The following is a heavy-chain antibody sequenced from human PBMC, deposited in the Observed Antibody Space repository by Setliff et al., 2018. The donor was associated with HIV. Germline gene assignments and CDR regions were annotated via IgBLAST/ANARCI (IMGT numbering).Heavy chain of an antibody. CDR1: GGPFTSA. CDR3: ASDSPAARFEELEDHYYYFMDV. J-gene: IGHJ6*03. V-gene: IGHV1-69*13. CDR2: IIPIFGTA. Sequence: SVKVSCKASGGPFTSAFNWVRQVPGQGLEWMGGIIPIFGTANYAQNFGGRVTITADQSTTTSYLQLNSLRFEDMAIYYCASDSPAARFEELEDHYYYFMDVWGKGTTVTVSS. D-gene: IGHD3-10*01.